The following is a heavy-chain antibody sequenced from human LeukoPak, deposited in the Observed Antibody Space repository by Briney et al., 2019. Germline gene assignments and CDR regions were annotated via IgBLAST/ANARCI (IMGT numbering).Heavy chain of an antibody. CDR2: ISDDGRSK. D-gene: IGHD4-17*01. V-gene: IGHV3-30*18. J-gene: IGHJ4*02. CDR3: AKRPSDYGDYVTYFDH. CDR1: GLSFISYG. Sequence: PGGSLRLSCGASGLSFISYGMHWVRQAPGKGLEWVGVISDDGRSKDYADSVKGRFTISRDNSKDTLYLQMNSLRAEDTAVYYCAKRPSDYGDYVTYFDHWGQGTLVTVSS.